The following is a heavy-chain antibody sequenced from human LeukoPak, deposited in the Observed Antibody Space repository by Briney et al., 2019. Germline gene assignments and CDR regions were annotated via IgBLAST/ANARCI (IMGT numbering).Heavy chain of an antibody. Sequence: ASVKVSCKASGYTFTSYGVSWVRQAPGQGLEWMGWISPYNGNTDYAQKLQGRVTMTTDTSTSTAYMELRSLRSDDTAVYYCARDRAVVVAATDYWGQGTLVTVSS. D-gene: IGHD2-15*01. CDR2: ISPYNGNT. V-gene: IGHV1-18*01. CDR1: GYTFTSYG. J-gene: IGHJ4*02. CDR3: ARDRAVVVAATDY.